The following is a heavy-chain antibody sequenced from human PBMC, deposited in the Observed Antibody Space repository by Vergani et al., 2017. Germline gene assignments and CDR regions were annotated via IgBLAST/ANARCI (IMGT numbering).Heavy chain of an antibody. CDR1: GGSFSGYY. V-gene: IGHV4-34*01. Sequence: QVQLQQWGAGLLKPSETLSLTCAVYGGSFSGYYWSWIRQPPGKGLEWIGEINHSGSTNYNPSLKSRVTISVDTSKNQFSLKRSSVTAADTAVYYCARTRLYSSGWYDYWGQGTLVTVSS. CDR2: INHSGST. D-gene: IGHD6-19*01. CDR3: ARTRLYSSGWYDY. J-gene: IGHJ4*02.